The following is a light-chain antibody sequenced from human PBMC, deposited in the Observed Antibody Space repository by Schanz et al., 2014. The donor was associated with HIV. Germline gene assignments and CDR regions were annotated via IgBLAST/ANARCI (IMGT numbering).Light chain of an antibody. CDR1: QSVSSSY. J-gene: IGKJ4*01. CDR3: QQYSSSPLT. Sequence: EILLTQSPGTVSLSPGARAILSCRASQSVSSSYLAWYQQKPGQAPRLLIVGASSGAPGIPDRFSGSGSGTDFTLTISRLEPEDFAVYYCQQYSSSPLTFGGGTKVEIK. V-gene: IGKV3-20*01. CDR2: GAS.